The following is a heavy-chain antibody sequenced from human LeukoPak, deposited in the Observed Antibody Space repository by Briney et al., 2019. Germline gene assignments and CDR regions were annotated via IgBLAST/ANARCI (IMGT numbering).Heavy chain of an antibody. Sequence: PSETLSLTCAVYGGSFSGYYWSWLRQPPGKGLEWFGEINHSGSTNFNPSLSSRVTISVDTSKNQFSLKLSSVTAADTAVYYCANYRVTAGGIDYWGQGTLVTVSS. V-gene: IGHV4-34*01. CDR2: INHSGST. D-gene: IGHD2-21*02. CDR1: GGSFSGYY. CDR3: ANYRVTAGGIDY. J-gene: IGHJ4*02.